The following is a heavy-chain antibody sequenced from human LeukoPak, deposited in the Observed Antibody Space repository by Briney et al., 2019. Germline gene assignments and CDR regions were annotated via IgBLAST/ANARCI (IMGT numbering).Heavy chain of an antibody. D-gene: IGHD4-23*01. V-gene: IGHV3-23*01. Sequence: GGSLRLSCAASGLTFSRYAMSWVRQAPGKGLEWVSVISGSGGTIDYADSVKGRFTISRDNSKNTLYLQMNSLGAEDTAVYHCARFLRWPGGLFDYWGQGTLVTVSS. J-gene: IGHJ4*02. CDR2: ISGSGGTI. CDR1: GLTFSRYA. CDR3: ARFLRWPGGLFDY.